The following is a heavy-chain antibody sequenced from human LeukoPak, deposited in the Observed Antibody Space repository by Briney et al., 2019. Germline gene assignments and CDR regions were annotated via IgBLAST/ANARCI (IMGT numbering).Heavy chain of an antibody. CDR3: AKVNSGWYLAEADY. J-gene: IGHJ4*02. D-gene: IGHD6-19*01. CDR2: ISYDGSKK. V-gene: IGHV3-30*18. Sequence: PGGSLRLSCAASGFTFSSYGMHWVRQAPGKGLEWVAVISYDGSKKYYADSVKGRFTISRDNSKNTLYLQMNSLRAEDTAIYYCAKVNSGWYLAEADYWGQGTLVTVSS. CDR1: GFTFSSYG.